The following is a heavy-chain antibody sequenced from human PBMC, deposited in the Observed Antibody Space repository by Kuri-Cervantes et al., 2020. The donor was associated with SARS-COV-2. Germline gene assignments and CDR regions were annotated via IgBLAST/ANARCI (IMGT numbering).Heavy chain of an antibody. V-gene: IGHV4-34*01. CDR3: ATLPYCTNGVCYTYYYYYMDV. CDR1: GGSFSGYY. Sequence: SETLSLTCAVYGGSFSGYYWSWIRQPPGKGLEWIGEVNHSGSTNYNPSLKSRVTISVDTSKNQLSLKLSSVTAADTAVYYCATLPYCTNGVCYTYYYYYMDVWGKGTTVTVSS. D-gene: IGHD2-8*01. CDR2: VNHSGST. J-gene: IGHJ6*03.